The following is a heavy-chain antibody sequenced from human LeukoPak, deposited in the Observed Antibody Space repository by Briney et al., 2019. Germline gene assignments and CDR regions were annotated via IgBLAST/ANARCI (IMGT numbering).Heavy chain of an antibody. CDR1: GFTFDDYT. J-gene: IGHJ4*02. D-gene: IGHD2-15*01. CDR2: ISWDGGST. CDR3: AKDIGVGYCNGCLFDY. V-gene: IGHV3-43*01. Sequence: GGSLRLSCAASGFTFDDYTMHWVRQAPGKGLEWVSLISWDGGSTYYADSVKGRFTISRDNSKNSLYLQMNSLRTEDTALYYSAKDIGVGYCNGCLFDYWGQGTLVTVSS.